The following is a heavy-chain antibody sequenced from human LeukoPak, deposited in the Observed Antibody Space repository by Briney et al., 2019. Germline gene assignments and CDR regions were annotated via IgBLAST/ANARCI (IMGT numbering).Heavy chain of an antibody. CDR1: GYTFTNYY. V-gene: IGHV1-46*01. D-gene: IGHD6-13*01. CDR2: INPSDGKT. J-gene: IGHJ6*03. Sequence: ASVKVSCKASGYTFTNYYMRWVRQAPGQGLEWMGIINPSDGKTNYAQKFQGRVTITADKSTSTAYMELSSLRSEDTAVYYCARGYPYYSSSWYNGEYYYYYMDVWGKGTTVTVSS. CDR3: ARGYPYYSSSWYNGEYYYYYMDV.